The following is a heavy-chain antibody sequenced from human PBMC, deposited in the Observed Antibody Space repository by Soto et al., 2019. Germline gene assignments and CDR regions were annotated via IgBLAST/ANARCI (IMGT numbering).Heavy chain of an antibody. D-gene: IGHD6-6*01. CDR1: GFIFSSYA. CDR3: SAYRLACSSPVDY. J-gene: IGHJ4*02. V-gene: IGHV3-23*01. CDR2: ISGSGTT. Sequence: EVQLLESGGGLIQPGGSLRLSCAASGFIFSSYAMNWVRQAPGKGLEWVSAISGSGTTSYADSVKGRFTISRDNSKNMMYLQIDSLRADDSAIYYCSAYRLACSSPVDYWGQGTLVTISA.